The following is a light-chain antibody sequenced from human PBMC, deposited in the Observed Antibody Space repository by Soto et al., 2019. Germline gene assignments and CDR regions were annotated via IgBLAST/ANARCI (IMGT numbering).Light chain of an antibody. J-gene: IGKJ1*01. Sequence: EIVLTQSPGTLSLSPGERATLSSRASQSVSSSYFAWYQQKPGQAPRLLIYGAARSATGIPDRFSGSGSGTDFTLTISRLEPEDFAVYYCQQYGSSEWTFGQGTKVEIK. CDR2: GAA. CDR1: QSVSSSY. CDR3: QQYGSSEWT. V-gene: IGKV3-20*01.